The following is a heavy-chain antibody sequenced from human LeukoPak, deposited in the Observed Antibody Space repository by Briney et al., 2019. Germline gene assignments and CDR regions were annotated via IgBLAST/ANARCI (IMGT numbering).Heavy chain of an antibody. D-gene: IGHD4-17*01. Sequence: PGGSLRLSCAASGFTFRSYWMHWVRQAPGKGLVWVSRINTDGSSISHADSVKGRFTISRDNAKNTLYLQMNSLRAEDTAVYYCARDRATVTTSDAFDIWGQGTMVTVSS. V-gene: IGHV3-74*01. CDR2: INTDGSSI. CDR1: GFTFRSYW. CDR3: ARDRATVTTSDAFDI. J-gene: IGHJ3*02.